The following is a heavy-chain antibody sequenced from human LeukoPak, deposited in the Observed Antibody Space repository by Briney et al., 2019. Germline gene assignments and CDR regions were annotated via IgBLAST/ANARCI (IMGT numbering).Heavy chain of an antibody. D-gene: IGHD4-17*01. Sequence: GESLRLSCAASGFTVSSNYMSWVRQAPGKGLEWVSVIYSGGSTYYADSVKGRFTISRHNSKNTLYLQMNSLRAKDTAVYYCARGRDYGDWDYWGQGTLVTVSS. J-gene: IGHJ4*02. V-gene: IGHV3-53*04. CDR1: GFTVSSNY. CDR2: IYSGGST. CDR3: ARGRDYGDWDY.